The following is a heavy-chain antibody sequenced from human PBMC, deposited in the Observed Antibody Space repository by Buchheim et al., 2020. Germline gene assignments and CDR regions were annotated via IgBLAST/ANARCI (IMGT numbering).Heavy chain of an antibody. CDR3: ARARGDYSNYFLHVRDYYMDV. CDR2: INPNSGGT. V-gene: IGHV1-2*04. Sequence: QVQLVQSGAEVKKPGASVKVSCKASGYTFTGYYMHWVRQAPGQGLEWMGWINPNSGGTNYAQKFQGWVTMTRDTSISTAYMELSRLRSDDTAVYYCARARGDYSNYFLHVRDYYMDVWGKGTT. J-gene: IGHJ6*03. D-gene: IGHD4-11*01. CDR1: GYTFTGYY.